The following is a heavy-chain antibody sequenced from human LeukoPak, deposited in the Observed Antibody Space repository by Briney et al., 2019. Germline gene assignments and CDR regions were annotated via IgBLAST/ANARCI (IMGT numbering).Heavy chain of an antibody. J-gene: IGHJ4*02. CDR1: GYTFTSYG. CDR2: IIPIFGTA. Sequence: ASVKVSCKASGYTFTSYGISWVRQAPGQGLEWMGGIIPIFGTANYAQKFQGRVTITTDESTSTAYMELSSLRSEDTAVYYCARYGRAVAGTWGQGTLVTVSS. CDR3: ARYGRAVAGT. D-gene: IGHD6-19*01. V-gene: IGHV1-69*05.